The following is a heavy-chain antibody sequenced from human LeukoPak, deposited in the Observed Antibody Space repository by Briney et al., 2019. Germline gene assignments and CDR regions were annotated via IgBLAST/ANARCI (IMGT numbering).Heavy chain of an antibody. D-gene: IGHD2-2*01. CDR2: IYYSGST. V-gene: IGHV4-39*01. J-gene: IGHJ5*02. CDR1: GGSISSSSYY. CDR3: ARHGRYCSSTSCYSLAWFDP. Sequence: SETLSLTCTVSGGSISSSSYYWGWIRQPPGKELGWIGSIYYSGSTYYNPSLKSRVTISVDTSKNQFSLKLSSVTAADTAVYYCARHGRYCSSTSCYSLAWFDPWGQGTLVTVSS.